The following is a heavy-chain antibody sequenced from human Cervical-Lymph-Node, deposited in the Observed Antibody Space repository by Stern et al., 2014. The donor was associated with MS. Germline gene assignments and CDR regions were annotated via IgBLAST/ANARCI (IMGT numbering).Heavy chain of an antibody. Sequence: EVQLLESGGGLVQPGGSLRLSCAASGFTFSSYSMNWVRQAPGKGLEWVSYISSSSSTIYYADSLKGRFTISRDNAKNSLYLQMNSLRDEDTAVYYCARSPYSSGWYRTFDYWGQGTLVTVSS. CDR2: ISSSSSTI. CDR3: ARSPYSSGWYRTFDY. J-gene: IGHJ4*02. V-gene: IGHV3-48*02. CDR1: GFTFSSYS. D-gene: IGHD6-19*01.